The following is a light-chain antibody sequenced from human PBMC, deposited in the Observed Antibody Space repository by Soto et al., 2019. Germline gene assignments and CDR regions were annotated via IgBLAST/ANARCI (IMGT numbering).Light chain of an antibody. Sequence: QSALTQPPSASGSPGQSVTISCTGTSSDVGAYNYVSWYQQHPGKAPKLLLYQVTKRPSGVPDRFSASKSGNTASLIVSGLQAEDVADYYCSSKAGNSFYVFGSGTKLTVL. V-gene: IGLV2-8*01. J-gene: IGLJ1*01. CDR1: SSDVGAYNY. CDR3: SSKAGNSFYV. CDR2: QVT.